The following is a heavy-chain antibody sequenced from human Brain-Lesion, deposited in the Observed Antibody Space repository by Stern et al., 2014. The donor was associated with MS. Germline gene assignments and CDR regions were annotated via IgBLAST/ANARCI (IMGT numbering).Heavy chain of an antibody. J-gene: IGHJ6*02. CDR3: ARDQRGITIFGVVTDYYYLGMDV. Sequence: VQLLESGAEVKKPGASVKVSCKTSGYIFTGYYIPWVRQAPGQGLEWLAWINPKTGGTKYAQKFQGRGTMSRDTSISTAYVELSSLTSDDTAVYYCARDQRGITIFGVVTDYYYLGMDVWGQGTTVTVSS. CDR1: GYIFTGYY. V-gene: IGHV1-2*02. CDR2: INPKTGGT. D-gene: IGHD3-3*01.